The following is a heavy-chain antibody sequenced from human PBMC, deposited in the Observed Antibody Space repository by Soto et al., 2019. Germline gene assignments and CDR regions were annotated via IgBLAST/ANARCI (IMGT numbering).Heavy chain of an antibody. J-gene: IGHJ5*02. Sequence: QVHLVESGGGVVQPGRSLRLSCGASGFTFNSFAMHWVRQAPGKGLECVAAISYHGSNKHYADSVEGRFTISRDNSKDTVYLQMNGLRGEDTAVYYCAREGPGDFWSRFDDWGQGTLVTVSS. CDR1: GFTFNSFA. D-gene: IGHD3-3*01. V-gene: IGHV3-30-3*01. CDR2: ISYHGSNK. CDR3: AREGPGDFWSRFDD.